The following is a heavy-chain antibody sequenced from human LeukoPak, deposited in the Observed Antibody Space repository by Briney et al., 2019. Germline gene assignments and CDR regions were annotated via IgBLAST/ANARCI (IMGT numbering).Heavy chain of an antibody. D-gene: IGHD5-24*01. V-gene: IGHV4-39*01. Sequence: PSETLSLTCTVSGGSISSSSYYWGWIRQPPGKGLEWIGSIYYSGSTYYNPSLKSRVTISVDTSKNQFSLKLSSVTAADTAVHYCARHSIRTSYWYFDLWGRGTLVTVSS. CDR3: ARHSIRTSYWYFDL. CDR2: IYYSGST. CDR1: GGSISSSSYY. J-gene: IGHJ2*01.